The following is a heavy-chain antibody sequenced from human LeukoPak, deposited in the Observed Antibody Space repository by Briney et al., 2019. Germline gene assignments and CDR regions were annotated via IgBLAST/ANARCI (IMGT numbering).Heavy chain of an antibody. J-gene: IGHJ4*02. V-gene: IGHV3-30*02. CDR3: AKSWGDIVVVPAAPGY. D-gene: IGHD2-2*01. CDR1: GFSFSTYG. Sequence: QPGGSLRLSCAASGFSFSTYGMHWVRQAPGKGLEWVTYIRFDGSNIYYAESVKGRFTISRDNSKNTLYLQMNSLRAEDTAVYYCAKSWGDIVVVPAAPGYWGQGTLVTVSS. CDR2: IRFDGSNI.